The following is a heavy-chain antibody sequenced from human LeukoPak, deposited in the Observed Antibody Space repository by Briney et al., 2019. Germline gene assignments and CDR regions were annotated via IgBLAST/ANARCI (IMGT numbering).Heavy chain of an antibody. Sequence: GGSLRLSCAASGFTFSNYNMNWVRQAPGKAMEWVSSITSSGTYIFYADSVKGRFTISRDNAKNSLYLQMDSLGPEDTAVYYCAREPYSGNYGKFYFYYMDVWGKGTTVTISS. V-gene: IGHV3-21*01. J-gene: IGHJ6*03. CDR3: AREPYSGNYGKFYFYYMDV. CDR1: GFTFSNYN. CDR2: ITSSGTYI. D-gene: IGHD1-26*01.